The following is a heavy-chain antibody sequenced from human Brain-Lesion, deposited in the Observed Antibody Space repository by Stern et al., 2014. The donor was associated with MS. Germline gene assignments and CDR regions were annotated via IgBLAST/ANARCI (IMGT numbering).Heavy chain of an antibody. CDR1: GYTLTDLS. CDR2: FGPEDGET. Sequence: QVQLVESGAEVKKPGASVKVSCKVSGYTLTDLSMHWVRQAPRKGLEWMGGFGPEDGETIYAQKFQGRVTMTEDTSTDTAYMELSSLRSEDTAVYYCATLSPGAGGNYYRHFDYWGQGTLVTVSS. CDR3: ATLSPGAGGNYYRHFDY. J-gene: IGHJ4*02. D-gene: IGHD1-26*01. V-gene: IGHV1-24*01.